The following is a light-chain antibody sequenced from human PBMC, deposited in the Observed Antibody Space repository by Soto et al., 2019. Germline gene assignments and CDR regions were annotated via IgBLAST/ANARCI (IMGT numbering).Light chain of an antibody. V-gene: IGKV3D-20*02. CDR2: SAS. CDR3: QQRSNWPWT. Sequence: EIVLTQSPGTLSLSPGERGTLSCRASQNLGTLYLAWFQQKSGQAPRLLIYSASRRATGIPDRFTGSGSGTDFTLTINRVEPEDFAVYYCQQRSNWPWTFGQGTKVDIK. CDR1: QNLGTLY. J-gene: IGKJ1*01.